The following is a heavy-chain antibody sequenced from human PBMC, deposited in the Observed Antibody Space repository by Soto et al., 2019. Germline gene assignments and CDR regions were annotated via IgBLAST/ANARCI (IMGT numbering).Heavy chain of an antibody. CDR2: INPDSGAT. D-gene: IGHD2-8*02. V-gene: IGHV1-2*02. CDR3: ARGDYGTGGYPFPYFDY. CDR1: GYSFTGYY. Sequence: HEHLVQSGAEVKRPGASLKVSCKASGYSFTGYYIHWVRQAPGQGLEWMGWINPDSGATNYAQNFQGRVTLTSDTSISTASMDLTILTSDDTAGYYCARGDYGTGGYPFPYFDYWGQGTLVIVSS. J-gene: IGHJ4*02.